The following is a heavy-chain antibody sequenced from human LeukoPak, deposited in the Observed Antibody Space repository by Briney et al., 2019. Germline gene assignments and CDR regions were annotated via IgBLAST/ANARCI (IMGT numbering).Heavy chain of an antibody. D-gene: IGHD4-17*01. CDR2: ISAYNGNT. Sequence: GASVKVSCKASGYTFTSYGISWVRQAPGQGLEWMGWISAYNGNTNYAQKLQGRVTMTTDTSTSTAYMELRSLRSDDTAVYYCARDQGLDYGDSRIYYYYGMDVWGKGTTVTVSS. CDR3: ARDQGLDYGDSRIYYYYGMDV. CDR1: GYTFTSYG. J-gene: IGHJ6*04. V-gene: IGHV1-18*04.